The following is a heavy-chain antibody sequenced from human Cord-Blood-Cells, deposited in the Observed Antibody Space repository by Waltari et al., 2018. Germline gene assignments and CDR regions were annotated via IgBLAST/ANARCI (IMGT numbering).Heavy chain of an antibody. Sequence: QVQLQQWGAGLLKPSETLSITCTVNGGSFSGSYRSWIRQPPGKGLEWIGEINHSGGTNYNPSLKSRVTISVATSKNQFSLKLSFVTAADTAVYYCARKSDIVVVVAASGAFDICGQGTMVTVSS. CDR1: GGSFSGSY. D-gene: IGHD2-15*01. CDR3: ARKSDIVVVVAASGAFDI. CDR2: INHSGGT. J-gene: IGHJ3*02. V-gene: IGHV4-34*01.